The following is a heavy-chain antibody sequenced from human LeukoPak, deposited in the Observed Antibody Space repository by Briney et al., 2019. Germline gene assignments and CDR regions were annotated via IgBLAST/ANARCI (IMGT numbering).Heavy chain of an antibody. D-gene: IGHD3-9*01. V-gene: IGHV4-34*01. J-gene: IGHJ6*02. CDR1: GGSFSGYY. CDR3: ARAETIYYYYGTDV. CDR2: INHSGST. Sequence: PSETLSLTCAVYGGSFSGYYWSWIRQPPGKGLEWIGEINHSGSTNYNPSLKSRVTISVDTSKNQFSLKLSSVTAADTAVYYCARAETIYYYYGTDVWGQGTTVTVSS.